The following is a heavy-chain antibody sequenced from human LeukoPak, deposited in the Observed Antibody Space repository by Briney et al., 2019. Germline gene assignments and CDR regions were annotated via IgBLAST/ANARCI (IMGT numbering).Heavy chain of an antibody. CDR1: GFTFSNYT. CDR3: ARDLLLYCSSTSCHKGHAFDI. J-gene: IGHJ3*02. Sequence: PGRSLRLSCAASGFTFSNYTMHWVRQAPGKGLEWVAVISYVESNKYYADSVKGRFTISRDNSKYTLYLQMNSLRAEDTAVYYCARDLLLYCSSTSCHKGHAFDIWGQGTMVTVSS. D-gene: IGHD2-2*02. CDR2: ISYVESNK. V-gene: IGHV3-30-3*01.